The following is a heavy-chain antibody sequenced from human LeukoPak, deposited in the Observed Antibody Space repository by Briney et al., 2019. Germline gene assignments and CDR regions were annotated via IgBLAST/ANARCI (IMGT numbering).Heavy chain of an antibody. Sequence: PSETLSLTCAVYGGSFSGYYWSWIRQPPGKGLEWIGYIYYSGSTYYNPSLKSRVTISVDTSKNQFSLKLSSVTAADTAVYYCARDAVGGPMVRGVIDYWGQGTLVTVSS. CDR2: IYYSGST. J-gene: IGHJ4*02. CDR1: GGSFSGYY. V-gene: IGHV4-30-4*08. CDR3: ARDAVGGPMVRGVIDY. D-gene: IGHD3-10*01.